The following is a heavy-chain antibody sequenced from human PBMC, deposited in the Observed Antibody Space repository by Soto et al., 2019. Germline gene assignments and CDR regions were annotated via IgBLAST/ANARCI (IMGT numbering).Heavy chain of an antibody. CDR1: GGTFSTYA. CDR2: IIPMFGAT. V-gene: IGHV1-69*06. J-gene: IGHJ6*02. Sequence: QLQLVQSGAEVKKPESSVKVACQASGGTFSTYAISWVRQAPGQGLEWMGGIIPMFGATHYAQKFQGRVTITADKSTSTAYVELSSLRSKDTAVYYCATTSSGSIAVDGSGYFYGMDVWGQGTTVTVSS. D-gene: IGHD6-19*01. CDR3: ATTSSGSIAVDGSGYFYGMDV.